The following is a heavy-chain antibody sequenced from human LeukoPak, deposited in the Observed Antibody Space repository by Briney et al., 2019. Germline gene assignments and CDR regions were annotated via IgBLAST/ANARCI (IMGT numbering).Heavy chain of an antibody. CDR3: AKDTSVAPTGGDFDY. Sequence: AGGSLRLSCAASGFTFSSYAMSWVRQAPGKGLEWVSAISGSGGSTYYADSVKGRFTISRDNSKNTLYLQMNSLRAEDTAVYYCAKDTSVAPTGGDFDYWGQGTLVTVSS. J-gene: IGHJ4*02. CDR2: ISGSGGST. V-gene: IGHV3-23*01. CDR1: GFTFSSYA. D-gene: IGHD2/OR15-2a*01.